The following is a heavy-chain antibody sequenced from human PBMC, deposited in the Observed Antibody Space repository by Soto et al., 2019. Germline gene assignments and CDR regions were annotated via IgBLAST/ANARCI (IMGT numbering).Heavy chain of an antibody. CDR1: GFIFDNFA. J-gene: IGHJ5*02. CDR2: ISDSGFNK. CDR3: AKYTGVELVTRSPVEGFDT. D-gene: IGHD1-7*01. Sequence: HPGWSLRLSCAASGFIFDNFAMRWVRQAPGKGLEWVSAISDSGFNKYYADSVKGRFTISRDNSKSTLYLELNNLSAEDTAVYHFAKYTGVELVTRSPVEGFDTWCQGTLVTVSA. V-gene: IGHV3-23*01.